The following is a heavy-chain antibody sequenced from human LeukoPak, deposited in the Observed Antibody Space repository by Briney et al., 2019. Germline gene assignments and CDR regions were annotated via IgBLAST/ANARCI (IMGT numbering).Heavy chain of an antibody. CDR2: INPNSGGT. V-gene: IGHV1-2*02. CDR3: AREMGYSYGRQNFDY. CDR1: GYTFTNYY. Sequence: ASVKVSCKASGYTFTNYYIHWVRQAPGQGLEWMGWINPNSGGTNYAQKFQGRVTMTRDTSISTAYMELSRLRSDDTAVYYCAREMGYSYGRQNFDYWGQGTLVTVSS. J-gene: IGHJ4*02. D-gene: IGHD5-18*01.